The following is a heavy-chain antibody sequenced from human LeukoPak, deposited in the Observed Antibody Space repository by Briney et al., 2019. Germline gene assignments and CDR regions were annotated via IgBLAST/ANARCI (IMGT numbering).Heavy chain of an antibody. CDR2: ISTTGGYT. D-gene: IGHD5-24*01. CDR3: AKKPATIKFPFDI. Sequence: GGSLRLSCAASGFTFRSYAMSWVRQTPGKGLEWVSAISTTGGYTEDADSVKGRFTISRDNSQNTLFLQMHSLRAEDTAVYYCAKKPATIKFPFDIWGQGTLVTVSP. J-gene: IGHJ4*02. CDR1: GFTFRSYA. V-gene: IGHV3-23*01.